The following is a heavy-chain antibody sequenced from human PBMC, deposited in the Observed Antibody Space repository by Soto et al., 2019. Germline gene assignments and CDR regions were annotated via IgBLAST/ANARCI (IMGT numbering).Heavy chain of an antibody. J-gene: IGHJ6*02. CDR1: GGTFNNYP. V-gene: IGHV1-69*13. Sequence: RGSVKVSCKASGGTFNNYPITWVRQAPGQGLEWMGGSIPIFGTANYAQKFQGRVTISVDESTSTAYMELSSLRSEDTAVYYCARGRGYSGDDHYYYFDMDVWGQGTTVTVSS. D-gene: IGHD5-12*01. CDR3: ARGRGYSGDDHYYYFDMDV. CDR2: SIPIFGTA.